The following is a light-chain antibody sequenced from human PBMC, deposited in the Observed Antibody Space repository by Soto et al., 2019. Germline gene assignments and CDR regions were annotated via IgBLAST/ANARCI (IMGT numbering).Light chain of an antibody. J-gene: IGLJ2*01. CDR1: STDIGSSSL. CDR2: EGT. Sequence: QSVPTQPASVSGSPGQSITISCTGSSTDIGSSSLVSWYQQHPGKAPKLMIYEGTKRPSGLSDRFSGSKSGNTASLTISGLQAEDEADYFCCSYAGSDNYVFFGGGTKVTVL. CDR3: CSYAGSDNYVF. V-gene: IGLV2-23*01.